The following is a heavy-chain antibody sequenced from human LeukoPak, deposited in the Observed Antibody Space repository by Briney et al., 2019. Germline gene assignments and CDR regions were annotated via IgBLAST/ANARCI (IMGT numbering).Heavy chain of an antibody. J-gene: IGHJ3*02. D-gene: IGHD3-16*01. V-gene: IGHV4-38-2*02. CDR2: IFYSVTT. CDR1: GYSISSGYY. Sequence: SETLSLTCTVSGYSISSGYYWGWIRQPPGKGLEWIGSIFYSVTTYYNPSLKSRVAISVDTSDNQFSLNLTSVTAADTAVYYCATGRRGGSFDIWGQGKMVTVSS. CDR3: ATGRRGGSFDI.